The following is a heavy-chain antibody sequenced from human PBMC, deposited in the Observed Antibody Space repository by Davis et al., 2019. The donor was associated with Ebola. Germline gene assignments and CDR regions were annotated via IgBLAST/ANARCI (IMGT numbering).Heavy chain of an antibody. CDR2: IYPGNSDT. Sequence: GESLKISCKGSRYSFTSHWIGWVRQMPGKGLEWMGIIYPGNSDTIYSPSFQGQVNISADTSITTAYLQWSSLKASDTAMYFCARRGNFSNEYFDYWGQGTLVNVSS. V-gene: IGHV5-51*01. CDR1: RYSFTSHW. D-gene: IGHD4-11*01. J-gene: IGHJ4*02. CDR3: ARRGNFSNEYFDY.